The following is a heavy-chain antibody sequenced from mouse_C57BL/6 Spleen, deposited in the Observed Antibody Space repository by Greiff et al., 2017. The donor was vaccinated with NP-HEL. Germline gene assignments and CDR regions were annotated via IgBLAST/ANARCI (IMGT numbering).Heavy chain of an antibody. D-gene: IGHD2-1*01. CDR3: ARHEEGVYYGNYMYYFDY. J-gene: IGHJ2*01. CDR1: GYTFTEYT. CDR2: FYPGSGSI. V-gene: IGHV1-62-2*01. Sequence: QVQLKQSGAELVKPGASVKLSCKASGYTFTEYTIHWVKQRSGQGLEWIGWFYPGSGSIKYNEKFKDKATLTADKSSSTVYMELSRLTSEDAAVYFGARHEEGVYYGNYMYYFDYWGQGTTLTVSS.